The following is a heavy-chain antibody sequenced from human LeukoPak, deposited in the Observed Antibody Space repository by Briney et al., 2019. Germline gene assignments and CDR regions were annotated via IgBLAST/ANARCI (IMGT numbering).Heavy chain of an antibody. D-gene: IGHD5-12*01. J-gene: IGHJ4*02. Sequence: PGGSLRLSCADSGFTFSSYWMSWVRQTPGKGLEWVAKIKHDGSEKYYVDSVEGRFTISRDNAKNSLFLQMNSLRAEDTAVYYCARDSGHTGYDLLDYWGQGTLVTVSS. CDR3: ARDSGHTGYDLLDY. CDR1: GFTFSSYW. V-gene: IGHV3-7*01. CDR2: IKHDGSEK.